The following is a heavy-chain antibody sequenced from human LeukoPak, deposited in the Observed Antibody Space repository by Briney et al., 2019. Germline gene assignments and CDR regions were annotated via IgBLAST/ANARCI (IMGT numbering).Heavy chain of an antibody. CDR2: IYPGDSDT. D-gene: IGHD6-13*01. CDR3: ARGLGAAAATNWFDP. J-gene: IGHJ5*02. Sequence: PGESLKISCKGSGYSFTSYWIGWVRQMPGKGLEWMGIIYPGDSDTRYSPSFQGQVTISADKSISTAYLQWSSLKASDTAMYYCARGLGAAAATNWFDPWGQGTLVTVSS. V-gene: IGHV5-51*01. CDR1: GYSFTSYW.